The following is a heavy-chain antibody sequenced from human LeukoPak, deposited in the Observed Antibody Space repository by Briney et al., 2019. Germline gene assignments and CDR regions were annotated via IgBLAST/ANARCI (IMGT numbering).Heavy chain of an antibody. V-gene: IGHV3-33*06. J-gene: IGHJ4*02. Sequence: GGSLRLSCAASGFTFSSYGMHWVRQAPGKGLEWVAVIWYDGSNKYYADSVKGRFTISRDNSKNTLYLQMNSLRAEDTAVYYCAKAGPTYYYDGSGYYYGDYWGQGTLVTVSS. CDR3: AKAGPTYYYDGSGYYYGDY. CDR2: IWYDGSNK. D-gene: IGHD3-22*01. CDR1: GFTFSSYG.